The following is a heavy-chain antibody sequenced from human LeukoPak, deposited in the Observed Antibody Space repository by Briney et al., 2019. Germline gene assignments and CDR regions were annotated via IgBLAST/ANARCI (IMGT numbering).Heavy chain of an antibody. CDR3: AKSPRSAADNWFDP. D-gene: IGHD6-13*01. J-gene: IGHJ5*02. CDR2: ISAGGGST. CDR1: GFTLSTYA. V-gene: IGHV3-23*01. Sequence: PGGSQRLSFAASGFTLSTYAMNWVRQAPGKGLEWVSGISAGGGSTYYAASVKGRFTISRDNSKNTLYLQMNSLTVEDTAVYYCAKSPRSAADNWFDPWGQGTLVTVSS.